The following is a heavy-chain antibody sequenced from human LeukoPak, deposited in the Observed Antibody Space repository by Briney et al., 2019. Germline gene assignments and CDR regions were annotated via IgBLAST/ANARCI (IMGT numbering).Heavy chain of an antibody. V-gene: IGHV1-2*02. CDR2: INPNSGGT. CDR1: GYTFTGYY. D-gene: IGHD3-22*01. Sequence: ASVKVSCKASGYTFTGYYMHWVRQAPGHGLEWMGWINPNSGGTNYAQKFQGRVTMTRDTSISTAYMELSRLRSDDTAVYYCARDVRTYYYDSSGYGYWGQGTLVTVSS. J-gene: IGHJ4*02. CDR3: ARDVRTYYYDSSGYGY.